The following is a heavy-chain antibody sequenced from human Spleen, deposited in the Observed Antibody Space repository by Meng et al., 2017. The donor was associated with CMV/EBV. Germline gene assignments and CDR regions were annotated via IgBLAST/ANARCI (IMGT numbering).Heavy chain of an antibody. D-gene: IGHD5-18*01. CDR2: IYSGGST. CDR3: ARSVDTAIHYYYYGMDV. V-gene: IGHV3-66*02. CDR1: GFTVSNNY. J-gene: IGHJ6*02. Sequence: GESLKISCMVSGFTVSNNYMSWVRQSPGKGLEWVSLIYSGGSTEYADSVKGRFNISRDNSKNTLFLQMNSLRTEDTAVYYCARSVDTAIHYYYYGMDVWGQGTTVTVSS.